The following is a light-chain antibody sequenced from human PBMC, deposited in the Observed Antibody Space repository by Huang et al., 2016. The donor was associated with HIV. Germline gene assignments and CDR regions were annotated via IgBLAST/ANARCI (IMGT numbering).Light chain of an antibody. CDR1: QILLHTNGYNY. Sequence: DIVMTQSPLSLPVTPGEPASISCRSSQILLHTNGYNYVDWYLQKPGQPPQLVIYLSSNRASGFPDRFSGSGSVTHFTLKISRVEAEDVGVYYCMQALQTPRTFGQGTRLEIK. CDR2: LSS. J-gene: IGKJ5*01. CDR3: MQALQTPRT. V-gene: IGKV2-28*01.